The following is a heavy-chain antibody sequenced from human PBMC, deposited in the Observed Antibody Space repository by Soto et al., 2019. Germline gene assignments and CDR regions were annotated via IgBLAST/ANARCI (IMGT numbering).Heavy chain of an antibody. Sequence: GGSLRLSCAASGFTFSSYAMSWVRQAPGKGLEWVSAISGSGGSTYYADSVKGRFTISRDNSKNTLYLQMNSLRAEDTAVYYCAKSHRAPGDAADAFDIWGQGTMVTVSS. D-gene: IGHD7-27*01. CDR1: GFTFSSYA. CDR3: AKSHRAPGDAADAFDI. V-gene: IGHV3-23*01. J-gene: IGHJ3*02. CDR2: ISGSGGST.